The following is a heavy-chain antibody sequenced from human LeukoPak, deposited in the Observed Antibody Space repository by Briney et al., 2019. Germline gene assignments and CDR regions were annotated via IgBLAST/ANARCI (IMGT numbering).Heavy chain of an antibody. D-gene: IGHD5/OR15-5a*01. CDR1: GGSISPSY. J-gene: IGHJ3*02. CDR3: ARDKGLPQAFDI. CDR2: ISYSETT. V-gene: IGHV4-59*01. Sequence: SETLSLTCTVSGGSISPSYWSWIRQPPGKGLEYIGYISYSETTSYNPSLKSRVTISVDTSKNQFSLKLTSVTAADTAVYYCARDKGLPQAFDIWGQGTMVTVSS.